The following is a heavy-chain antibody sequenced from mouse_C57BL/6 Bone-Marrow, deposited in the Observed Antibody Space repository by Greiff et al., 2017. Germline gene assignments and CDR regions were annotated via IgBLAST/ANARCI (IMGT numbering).Heavy chain of an antibody. D-gene: IGHD2-4*01. CDR2: ISSGGSYT. CDR1: GFTFSSYG. V-gene: IGHV5-6*02. J-gene: IGHJ1*03. CDR3: ARLLLITGYFDV. Sequence: DVKLVESGGDLVKPGGSLKLSCAASGFTFSSYGMSWVRQTPDKRLEWVATISSGGSYTYYPDSVKGRFTISRDNAKNTLYLQMSSLKSEDTAMYYCARLLLITGYFDVWGTWTTVTVFS.